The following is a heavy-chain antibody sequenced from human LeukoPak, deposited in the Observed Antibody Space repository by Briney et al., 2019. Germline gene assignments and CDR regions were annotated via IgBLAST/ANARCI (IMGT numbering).Heavy chain of an antibody. D-gene: IGHD3-10*01. V-gene: IGHV3-23*01. CDR1: GFTFRSYA. J-gene: IGHJ5*02. Sequence: GGSLRLSCAASGFTFRSYAMSWVRQAPGKGLEWVSGTSGSGRSTNYADPVKGWFIISRDNSKNTLYLQMNSLRAEDTAVYYCVKLGFGELFDLTWFDPWGQGTLVTVSS. CDR2: TSGSGRST. CDR3: VKLGFGELFDLTWFDP.